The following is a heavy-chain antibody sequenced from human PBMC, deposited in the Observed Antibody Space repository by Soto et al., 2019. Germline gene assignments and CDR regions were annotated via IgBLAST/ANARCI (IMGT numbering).Heavy chain of an antibody. J-gene: IGHJ4*02. CDR2: IYYSGST. CDR3: AANTPNKWNIVARDY. CDR1: GGSISSSSYY. D-gene: IGHD5-12*01. Sequence: SETLSLTCTVSGGSISSSSYYWGWIRQPPGKGLEWIGSIYYSGSTYYNPSLKSRVTISVDTSKNQFSLKLSSVTAADTAVYYCAANTPNKWNIVARDYWGQGTLVTVSS. V-gene: IGHV4-39*01.